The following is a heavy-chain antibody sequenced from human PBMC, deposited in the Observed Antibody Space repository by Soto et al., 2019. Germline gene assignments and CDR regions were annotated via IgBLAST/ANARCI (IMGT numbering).Heavy chain of an antibody. J-gene: IGHJ6*02. V-gene: IGHV1-46*01. D-gene: IGHD3-10*01. CDR1: GYTFTSYY. Sequence: ASVKVSCKASGYTFTSYYMHWVRQAPGQGLEWMGIINPSGGSTSYAQKFQGRVTMTRDTSTSTVYMELSSLRSEDTAVYYCARGNSYGSGSYYYRYYYYGMDVWGQGTTVTVSS. CDR3: ARGNSYGSGSYYYRYYYYGMDV. CDR2: INPSGGST.